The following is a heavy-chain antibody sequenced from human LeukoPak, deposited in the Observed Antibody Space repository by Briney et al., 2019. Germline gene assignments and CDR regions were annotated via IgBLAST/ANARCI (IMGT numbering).Heavy chain of an antibody. D-gene: IGHD6-13*01. Sequence: GGSLRLSCSASGFSFSTYVMHWVRQAPGKGLEWVAVIWYGGSNKYHADSVKGRFTISRDNSKNTLYLQMNSLRVEDTAVYDSARKSGSSSWLWSQGTLVAVSS. V-gene: IGHV3-33*08. J-gene: IGHJ4*02. CDR3: ARKSGSSSWL. CDR1: GFSFSTYV. CDR2: IWYGGSNK.